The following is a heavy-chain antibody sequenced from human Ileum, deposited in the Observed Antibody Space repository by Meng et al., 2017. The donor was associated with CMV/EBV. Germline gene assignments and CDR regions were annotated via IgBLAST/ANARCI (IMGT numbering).Heavy chain of an antibody. J-gene: IGHJ6*01. D-gene: IGHD6-13*01. V-gene: IGHV3-30-3*01. Sequence: GGSLRLSCAASGFIFREYGMHWVRQAPGKGLEWVAVISYDGSIKYYGDSVKGRFTISRDNSKNTLWLQMNSLRTEDTAAYYCARTSGSIAAVGNLYYYYALDVCGQAIT. CDR1: GFIFREYG. CDR2: ISYDGSIK. CDR3: ARTSGSIAAVGNLYYYYALDV.